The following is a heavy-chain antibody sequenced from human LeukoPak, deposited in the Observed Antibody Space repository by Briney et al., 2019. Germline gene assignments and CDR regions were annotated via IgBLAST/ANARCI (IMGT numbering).Heavy chain of an antibody. CDR2: ISGNGGGT. V-gene: IGHV3-23*01. CDR3: AKGDCSSTSCYAPADY. Sequence: GGSLRLSCAASGFTFRSYAMSWVRQAPGKGLEWVSAISGNGGGTYYADSVKGRFTISRDNSKNTLYLQMHSLRAEDTAVYYCAKGDCSSTSCYAPADYWGQGTLATVSS. J-gene: IGHJ4*02. CDR1: GFTFRSYA. D-gene: IGHD2-2*01.